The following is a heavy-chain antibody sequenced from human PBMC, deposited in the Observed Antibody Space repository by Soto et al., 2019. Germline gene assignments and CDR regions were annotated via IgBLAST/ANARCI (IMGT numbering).Heavy chain of an antibody. CDR2: IYYSGST. V-gene: IGHV4-59*08. Sequence: SETLSLTCTVSGGSISSYYSSWIRQPPGKGLEWIGYIYYSGSTNYNPSLKSRVTISVDTSKNQFSLKLSSVTAADTAVYYCARLGAAYSRRDFDYWGQGTLVTVSS. CDR3: ARLGAAYSRRDFDY. J-gene: IGHJ4*02. CDR1: GGSISSYY. D-gene: IGHD6-13*01.